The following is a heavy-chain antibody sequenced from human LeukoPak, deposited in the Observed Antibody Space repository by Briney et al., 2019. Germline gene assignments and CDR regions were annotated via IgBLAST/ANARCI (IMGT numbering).Heavy chain of an antibody. CDR3: ARGPVLWWNWFDP. V-gene: IGHV4-39*01. CDR1: GGSISSGGYY. J-gene: IGHJ5*02. D-gene: IGHD2-21*01. CDR2: FYYSGST. Sequence: SQTLSLTCTVSGGSISSGGYYWSWIRQPPGEGLEWIGSFYYSGSTSYSPSLKSRVIISVDTSKNQFSLKLSSVTAADTAVYYCARGPVLWWNWFDPWGQGTLVTVSS.